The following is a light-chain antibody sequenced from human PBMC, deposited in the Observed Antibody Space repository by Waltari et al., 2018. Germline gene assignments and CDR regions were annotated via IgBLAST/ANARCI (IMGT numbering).Light chain of an antibody. J-gene: IGKJ1*01. CDR2: GAS. Sequence: EIVLTQSPDTLSLSPGERATLSCRASQSVSRGLVWYQQKPGKATRLLMYGASSRATGIPDRFSGSGSGTDFSLTISRLEPEDFAVYYCQHYVSLPVTFGQGTKVEIK. V-gene: IGKV3-20*01. CDR3: QHYVSLPVT. CDR1: QSVSRG.